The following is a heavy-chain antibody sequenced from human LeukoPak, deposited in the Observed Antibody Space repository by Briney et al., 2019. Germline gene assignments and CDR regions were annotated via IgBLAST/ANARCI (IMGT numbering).Heavy chain of an antibody. V-gene: IGHV3-33*01. J-gene: IGHJ4*02. CDR1: GFPFSSYG. D-gene: IGHD6-19*01. CDR3: ARDLSAAFDF. Sequence: GGSLRLTCAAYGFPFSSYGMHWVRQAPGKGQEWLARLVYDARSDYANSVKGRFSISRDDSKNTLFLDMSNLRVEDTALYYCARDLSAAFDFWGQGVLVNVSS. CDR2: LVYDARSD.